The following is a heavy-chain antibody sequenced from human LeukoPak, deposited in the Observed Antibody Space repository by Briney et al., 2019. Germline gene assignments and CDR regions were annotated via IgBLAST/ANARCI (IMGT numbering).Heavy chain of an antibody. CDR1: GGSFSGYY. J-gene: IGHJ4*02. Sequence: PSETLSLTCAVYGGSFSGYYWSWIRQPPGKGLEWIGEINHSGSTNYNPSLKSRVTISVDTSKNQFSLKLSSVTAADTAVYYCARGSCSSTSCYMLFDYWGQGTLVTVSS. V-gene: IGHV4-34*01. CDR3: ARGSCSSTSCYMLFDY. CDR2: INHSGST. D-gene: IGHD2-2*02.